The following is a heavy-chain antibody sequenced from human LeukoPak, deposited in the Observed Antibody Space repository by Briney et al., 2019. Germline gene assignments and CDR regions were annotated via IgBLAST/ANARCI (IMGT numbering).Heavy chain of an antibody. CDR3: ATWGRNGGFGELFRSPNFDY. V-gene: IGHV3-11*06. J-gene: IGHJ4*02. Sequence: GGSLRLSCAASGFTFSDYYMSWIRQAPGKGLEWVSYISSSSSYTNYADSVKGRFTISRDNAKNSLYLQMNSLRAEDTAVYYCATWGRNGGFGELFRSPNFDYWGREPWSPSPQ. D-gene: IGHD3-10*01. CDR2: ISSSSSYT. CDR1: GFTFSDYY.